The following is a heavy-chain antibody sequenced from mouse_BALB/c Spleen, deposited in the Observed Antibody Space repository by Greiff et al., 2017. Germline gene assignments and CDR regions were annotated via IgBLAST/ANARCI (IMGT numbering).Heavy chain of an antibody. Sequence: EVMLVESGGGLVQPGGSLKLSCAASGFTFSSYGMSWVRQTPDKRLELVATINSNGGSTYYPDSVKGRFTISRDNAKNTLYLQMSSLKSEDTAMYYCARDRRHGYDGAWFAYWGQGTLVTVSA. V-gene: IGHV5-6-3*01. CDR2: INSNGGST. J-gene: IGHJ3*01. D-gene: IGHD2-2*01. CDR3: ARDRRHGYDGAWFAY. CDR1: GFTFSSYG.